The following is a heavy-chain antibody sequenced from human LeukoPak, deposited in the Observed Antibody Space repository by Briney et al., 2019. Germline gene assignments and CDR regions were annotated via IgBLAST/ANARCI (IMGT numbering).Heavy chain of an antibody. J-gene: IGHJ5*02. V-gene: IGHV3-30*18. CDR2: ISYDGSNK. D-gene: IGHD5-18*01. CDR3: AKEVDTSMAPPQHH. Sequence: PGRSLKLSCGASGFSFSSYGMHWVRQAPGKGLEWVAFISYDGSNKYFGDSVKGRVTISRENSKNTLYLQMNSLRPEDTATYYCAKEVDTSMAPPQHHWGQGTLVTVSS. CDR1: GFSFSSYG.